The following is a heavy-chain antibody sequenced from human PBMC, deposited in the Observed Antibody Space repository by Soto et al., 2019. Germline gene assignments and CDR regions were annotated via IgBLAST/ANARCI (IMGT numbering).Heavy chain of an antibody. Sequence: QVLLVQSGAEVKKPGSSVKISCKASGGSFGKSAINWVRQTPGQGLEWLGGFIPVYGTLNYAQKFQGRVTITADESTGTAYMTLSSLASNDTAVYYCATGVIWIGYFTVDSWGQGTRVTVSS. CDR1: GGSFGKSA. CDR2: FIPVYGTL. CDR3: ATGVIWIGYFTVDS. V-gene: IGHV1-69*01. D-gene: IGHD3-3*01. J-gene: IGHJ4*02.